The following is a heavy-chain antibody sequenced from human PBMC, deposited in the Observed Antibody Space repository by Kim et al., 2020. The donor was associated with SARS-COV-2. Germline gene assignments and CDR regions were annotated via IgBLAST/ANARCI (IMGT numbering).Heavy chain of an antibody. CDR1: GGSISSYY. CDR3: ARELGLPGYYYYGMDV. V-gene: IGHV4-59*13. J-gene: IGHJ6*02. Sequence: SETLSLTCTVSGGSISSYYWSWIRQPPGKGLEWIGYIYYSGSTNYNPSLKSRVTISVDTSKNQFSLKLSSVTAADTAVYYCARELGLPGYYYYGMDVWGQGTTVTVSS. D-gene: IGHD1-7*01. CDR2: IYYSGST.